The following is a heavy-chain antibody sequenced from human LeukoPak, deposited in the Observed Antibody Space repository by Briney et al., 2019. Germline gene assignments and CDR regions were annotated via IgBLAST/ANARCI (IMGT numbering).Heavy chain of an antibody. CDR1: GFTFSSYA. J-gene: IGHJ4*02. V-gene: IGHV3-23*01. Sequence: PGGSLRLSCAASGFTFSSYAMSWVRQAPGKGLEWVSAISGSGGSTYYADSVKGRFTISRDNSKNTLYLQMNSLRAEDTAVYYRANPYYDFWSGYPPPPSYWGQGTLVTVSS. CDR2: ISGSGGST. CDR3: ANPYYDFWSGYPPPPSY. D-gene: IGHD3-3*01.